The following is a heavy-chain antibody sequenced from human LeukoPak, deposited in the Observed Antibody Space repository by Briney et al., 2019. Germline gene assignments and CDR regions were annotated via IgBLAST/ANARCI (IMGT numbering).Heavy chain of an antibody. CDR1: GYTFTGYY. J-gene: IGHJ4*02. CDR2: INPNSGGT. V-gene: IGHV1-2*02. Sequence: GASVKVSCKASGYTFTGYYTHWVRQAPGQGLEWMGWINPNSGGTNYAQKFQGRVTMTRDTSISTAYMELSRLRSDDTAVYYCARAQTYYDSSGYYYANWGQGTLVTVSS. D-gene: IGHD3-22*01. CDR3: ARAQTYYDSSGYYYAN.